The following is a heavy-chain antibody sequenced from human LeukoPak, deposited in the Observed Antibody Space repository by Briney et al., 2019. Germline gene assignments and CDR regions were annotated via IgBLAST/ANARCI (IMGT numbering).Heavy chain of an antibody. CDR3: ARAYCSGGSCYFDY. CDR1: GFTFSSYA. Sequence: GGSLRLSCAASGFTFSSYAMHWVRQAPGKGLEWVAVISYDGGNKYYADSVKGRFTISRDNSKNTLYLQMNSLRAEDTAVYYCARAYCSGGSCYFDYWGQGTLVTVSS. D-gene: IGHD2-15*01. CDR2: ISYDGGNK. V-gene: IGHV3-30-3*01. J-gene: IGHJ4*02.